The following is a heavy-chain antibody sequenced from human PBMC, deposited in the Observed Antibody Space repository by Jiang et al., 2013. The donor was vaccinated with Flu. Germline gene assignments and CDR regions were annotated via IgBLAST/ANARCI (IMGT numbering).Heavy chain of an antibody. CDR2: ISYDGSNK. J-gene: IGHJ6*02. CDR1: GFTFSSYG. Sequence: VQLVESGGGVVQPGRSLRLSCAASGFTFSSYGMHWVRQAPGKGLEWVAVISYDGSNKYYADSAKGRFTISRDNSKNTLYLQMNSLRAEDTAVYYCAKEGGQLAKEYYYYYGMDVWGQGTTVTVSS. CDR3: AKEGGQLAKEYYYYYGMDV. D-gene: IGHD6-6*01. V-gene: IGHV3-30*18.